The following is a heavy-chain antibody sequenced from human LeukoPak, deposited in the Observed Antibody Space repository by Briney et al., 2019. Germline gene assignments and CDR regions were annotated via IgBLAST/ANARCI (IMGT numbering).Heavy chain of an antibody. CDR2: IWYDGSNK. J-gene: IGHJ4*02. D-gene: IGHD3-22*01. CDR1: GFTFSSYG. CDR3: AKGRYDSSGYPQG. V-gene: IGHV3-33*06. Sequence: RGSLRLSCAASGFTFSSYGMHWVRQAPGKGLEWVAVIWYDGSNKYYADSVKGRFTISRDNSKNTLYLQMNSLRAEDTAVYYCAKGRYDSSGYPQGWGQGTLVTVSS.